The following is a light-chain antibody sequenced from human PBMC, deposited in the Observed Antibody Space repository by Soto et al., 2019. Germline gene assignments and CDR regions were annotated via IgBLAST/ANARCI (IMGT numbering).Light chain of an antibody. CDR3: CSYAGSYTFGVV. CDR2: DNN. J-gene: IGLJ2*01. Sequence: QSVLTQPPSVSAAPGQKVTISCSGSSSNIGNNYVSWYQQLPGTAPKLLIYDNNKRPSGVPDRFSGSKSGNTASLTISGLQAEDEADYYCCSYAGSYTFGVVFGGGTKLTVL. CDR1: SSNIGNNY. V-gene: IGLV1-51*01.